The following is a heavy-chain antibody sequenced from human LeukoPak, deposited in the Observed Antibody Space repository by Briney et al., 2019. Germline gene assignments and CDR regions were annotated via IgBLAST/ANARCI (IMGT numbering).Heavy chain of an antibody. CDR2: SYYSGST. D-gene: IGHD3-10*01. CDR1: GSSISSYY. J-gene: IGHJ3*02. CDR3: ARHGGVVRGEGSDAFDI. V-gene: IGHV4-59*08. Sequence: SETLSLTCTVSGSSISSYYWSWIRQPPGKGLEWIGYSYYSGSTNSNPSLKSRVTISVDTSRNHLSLKLSSVTAADTAVYYCARHGGVVRGEGSDAFDIWGQGTMVTVSS.